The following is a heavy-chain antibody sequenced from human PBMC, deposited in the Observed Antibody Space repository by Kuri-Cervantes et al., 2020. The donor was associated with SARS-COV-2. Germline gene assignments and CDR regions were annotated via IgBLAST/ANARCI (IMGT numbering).Heavy chain of an antibody. Sequence: ASVKVSFRASGYTFTAHHIHWVRQAPGQGLEWVGWINPNSGGTNYAQKFQGRVTMTRDTSISTAYMELSRLRSDDTAVYYCARAFRYCDFWSGSDAFDIWGQGTMVTVSS. CDR3: ARAFRYCDFWSGSDAFDI. CDR1: GYTFTAHH. J-gene: IGHJ3*02. CDR2: INPNSGGT. V-gene: IGHV1-2*02. D-gene: IGHD3-3*01.